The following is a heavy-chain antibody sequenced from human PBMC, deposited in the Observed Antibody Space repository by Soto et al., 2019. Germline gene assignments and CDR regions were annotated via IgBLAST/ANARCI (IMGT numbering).Heavy chain of an antibody. CDR3: ARKVLGSTSRPDWWYFDL. D-gene: IGHD2-2*01. J-gene: IGHJ2*01. CDR2: ISGGGDRT. Sequence: EVQLLESGGGLVQPGGSLRLSCVGSGFTFINYAMNWVRQTPGKGLEWVSGISGGGDRTFDADSVKGRFTISRDNSKNTVNLQMNSLRADDTAVYYCARKVLGSTSRPDWWYFDLWGRGTLGTVSS. V-gene: IGHV3-23*01. CDR1: GFTFINYA.